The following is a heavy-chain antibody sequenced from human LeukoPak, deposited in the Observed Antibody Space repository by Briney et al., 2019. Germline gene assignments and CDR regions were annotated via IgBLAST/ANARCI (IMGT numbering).Heavy chain of an antibody. CDR2: IYYTGST. CDR1: GGSISSYH. Sequence: SETLSLTCTVSGGSISSYHWSWIRQPPGKGLEWIGYIYYTGSTNYNPTLKSRVTISVDTSKNQFSLKLSSVTAADTAVYYCARGDWYYYYYYMDVWGKGTTVTISS. CDR3: ARGDWYYYYYYMDV. J-gene: IGHJ6*03. D-gene: IGHD3/OR15-3a*01. V-gene: IGHV4-59*01.